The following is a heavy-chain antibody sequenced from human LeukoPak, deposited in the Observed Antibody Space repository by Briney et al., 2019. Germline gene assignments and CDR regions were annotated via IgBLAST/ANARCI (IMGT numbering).Heavy chain of an antibody. D-gene: IGHD6-13*01. CDR3: AGRNSSVYGMDV. J-gene: IGHJ6*02. CDR2: IYYSGST. V-gene: IGHV4-59*08. Sequence: SETLSLTCTVSGGSISSYYWSWIRQPPGKGLEWIGYIYYSGSTNYNPSLKSRVTISVDTSKNQFSLKLSSVTAADTAVYYFAGRNSSVYGMDVWGQRTTVTVSS. CDR1: GGSISSYY.